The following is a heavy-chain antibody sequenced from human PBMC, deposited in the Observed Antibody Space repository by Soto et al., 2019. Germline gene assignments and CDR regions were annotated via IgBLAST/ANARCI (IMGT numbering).Heavy chain of an antibody. Sequence: EVQLLESGGGLVQPGGYLRLCCAASGFTFSSYAMSWVRQAPGKGLEWVSAISGSGGSTYYADSVKGRFTISRDNSKNTLYLQMNSLRAEDTAVYYCAKDAHCSSTSCSSNWFDPWGQGTLVTVSS. CDR2: ISGSGGST. D-gene: IGHD2-2*01. V-gene: IGHV3-23*01. CDR1: GFTFSSYA. J-gene: IGHJ5*02. CDR3: AKDAHCSSTSCSSNWFDP.